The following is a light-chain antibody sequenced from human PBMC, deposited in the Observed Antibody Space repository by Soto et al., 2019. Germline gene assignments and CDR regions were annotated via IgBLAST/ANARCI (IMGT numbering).Light chain of an antibody. J-gene: IGKJ1*01. V-gene: IGKV3-11*01. CDR2: DAS. Sequence: EIVLTQSPATLSLSPGERATLSCRASQSVSSYLAWYQQKPGQAPRLLIYDASNRATGIPARFSGSGSGTEFTLTISSLQPEDFATYHCQEYKTWTFGQGTKVDI. CDR1: QSVSSY. CDR3: QEYKTWT.